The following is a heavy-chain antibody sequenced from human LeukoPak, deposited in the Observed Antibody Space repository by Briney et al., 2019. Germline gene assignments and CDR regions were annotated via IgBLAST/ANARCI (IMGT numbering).Heavy chain of an antibody. CDR1: GGSISSYY. D-gene: IGHD3-9*01. CDR3: AKGDYDILALLDY. V-gene: IGHV3-23*01. J-gene: IGHJ4*02. Sequence: PSETLSLTCTVSGGSISSYYWSWIRQPPGKGLEWVSAISGSGGSTYYADSVKGRFTISRDNSKNTLYLQMNSLRAEDTAVYYCAKGDYDILALLDYWGQGTLVTVSS. CDR2: ISGSGGST.